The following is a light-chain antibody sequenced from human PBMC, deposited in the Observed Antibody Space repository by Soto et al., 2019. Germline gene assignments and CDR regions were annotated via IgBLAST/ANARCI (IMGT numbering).Light chain of an antibody. J-gene: IGKJ5*01. CDR3: QQYNTWRSIT. Sequence: EIVMTQSPANLSVSPGERATLSCRASQSVSNKLAWYQHKPGQAPRVLIYDTSTRAAGIPARFSGSGSGTDFTLTISSLQSEDVAVYYCQQYNTWRSITFGQGTRLESK. CDR1: QSVSNK. CDR2: DTS. V-gene: IGKV3-15*01.